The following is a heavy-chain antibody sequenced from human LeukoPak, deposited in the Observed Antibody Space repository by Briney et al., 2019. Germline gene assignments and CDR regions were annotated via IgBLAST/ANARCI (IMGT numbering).Heavy chain of an antibody. V-gene: IGHV1-2*02. Sequence: VASVKVSFKASGYTFTGYYMHWVRQAPGQGLEWMGWINPNSGGTNYAQKFQGRVTMTRDTSISTAYMELSRLRSDDTAVYYCALTAMVNWFDPWGQGTLATVSS. CDR1: GYTFTGYY. CDR2: INPNSGGT. D-gene: IGHD5-18*01. J-gene: IGHJ5*02. CDR3: ALTAMVNWFDP.